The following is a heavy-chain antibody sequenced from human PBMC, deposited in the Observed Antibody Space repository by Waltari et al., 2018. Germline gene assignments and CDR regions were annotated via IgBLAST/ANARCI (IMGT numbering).Heavy chain of an antibody. D-gene: IGHD6-19*01. V-gene: IGHV4-34*01. J-gene: IGHJ4*02. CDR3: ARTRTGYSSGWGVFDY. CDR1: GGSFSGYY. CDR2: IYHSGST. Sequence: QVQLQQWGAGLLKPSETLSLTCAVYGGSFSGYYWSWIRQPPGKGLEWIGEIYHSGSTNYNPSLKSRVTISVDTSKNQFSLKLSSVTAADTAVYYCARTRTGYSSGWGVFDYWGQGTLVTVSS.